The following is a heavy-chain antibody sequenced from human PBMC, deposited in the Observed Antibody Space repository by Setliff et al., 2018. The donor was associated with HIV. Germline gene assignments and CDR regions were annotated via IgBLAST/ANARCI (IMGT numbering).Heavy chain of an antibody. Sequence: SVKVSCKASGGTFSRYTISWVRQAPGQGLEWMGGIIPIFGTTNYAQRFQGRVSITADASTSTAYMELSSLRSEDTAVYYCARYLISTESVVVITPLAFDMWGQGTRVTV. CDR2: IIPIFGTT. CDR3: ARYLISTESVVVITPLAFDM. V-gene: IGHV1-69*13. CDR1: GGTFSRYT. D-gene: IGHD2-21*01. J-gene: IGHJ3*02.